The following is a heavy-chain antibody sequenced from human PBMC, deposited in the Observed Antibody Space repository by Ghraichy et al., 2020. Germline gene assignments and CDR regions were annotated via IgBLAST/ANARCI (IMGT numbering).Heavy chain of an antibody. V-gene: IGHV1-2*02. CDR1: GYIFTGNY. CDR2: INPDRGVT. CDR3: ARASQDSHFPDY. J-gene: IGHJ4*02. D-gene: IGHD2/OR15-2a*01. Sequence: ASVKVSCKTSGYIFTGNYIYWLRQAPGQGLEWMGWINPDRGVTKDAQKFQGRVTMTRDTSISTAYMELSSLTSDDTAVYYCARASQDSHFPDYWGQGTRVIVSS.